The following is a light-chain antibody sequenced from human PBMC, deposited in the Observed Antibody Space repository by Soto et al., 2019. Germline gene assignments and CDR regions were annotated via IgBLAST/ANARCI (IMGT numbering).Light chain of an antibody. CDR2: DAS. CDR3: QQYNSYSLT. J-gene: IGKJ4*01. CDR1: QSISSW. V-gene: IGKV1-5*01. Sequence: DIQMTQSPTTLSASVGDRVTITCRASQSISSWLAWYQQKPGKAPKLLIYDASSLESGVPSRFSGSGSGTEFTLTISSLQPDDFATYYCQQYNSYSLTFGGGTKVEIK.